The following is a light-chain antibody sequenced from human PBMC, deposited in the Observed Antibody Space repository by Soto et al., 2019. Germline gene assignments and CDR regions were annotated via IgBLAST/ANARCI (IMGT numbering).Light chain of an antibody. Sequence: DSVLTQSPRPLSLSPGERATLSCTASRSVSSSCLAWYQQKPGQAPRLLIYGASSRATGIPDRFSGSGSGTDFTLTISRLEPEDFAVYYRQQYGSSLSTFGGGTKVDI. CDR1: RSVSSSC. CDR3: QQYGSSLST. J-gene: IGKJ4*01. V-gene: IGKV3-20*01. CDR2: GAS.